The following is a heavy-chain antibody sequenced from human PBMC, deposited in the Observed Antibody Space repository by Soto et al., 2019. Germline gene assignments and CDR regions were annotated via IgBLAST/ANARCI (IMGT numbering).Heavy chain of an antibody. CDR3: AREMTIFGVAPGGGVDV. J-gene: IGHJ6*02. CDR1: GGSISTSDYS. V-gene: IGHV4-30-2*01. D-gene: IGHD3-3*01. Sequence: QLQLQESGSGLVRPSQTLSLTCAVSGGSISTSDYSWSWIRQAPGRGLEWIGSIYQSGRSYYIPSLKSRATMSLDKSKNQVSRTITSAAAADTARYDCAREMTIFGVAPGGGVDVWGQGTTVTVSS. CDR2: IYQSGRS.